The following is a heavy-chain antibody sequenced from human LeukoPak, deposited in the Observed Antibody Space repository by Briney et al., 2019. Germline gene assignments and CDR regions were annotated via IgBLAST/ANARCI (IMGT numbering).Heavy chain of an antibody. J-gene: IGHJ4*02. CDR1: GGSVSSGGYY. CDR3: ARGGYGVPFDY. D-gene: IGHD3-22*01. V-gene: IGHV4-61*08. Sequence: SETLSLTCTVSGGSVSSGGYYWSWIRQPPGEGLEWIGYFYNSVSTRYNPSLKSRVTISVDMSKNQFSLTLSSVTAADTAVYYCARGGYGVPFDYWGQGTLVTVSS. CDR2: FYNSVST.